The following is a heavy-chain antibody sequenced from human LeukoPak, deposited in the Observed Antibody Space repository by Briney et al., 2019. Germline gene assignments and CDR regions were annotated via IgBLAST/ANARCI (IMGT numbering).Heavy chain of an antibody. Sequence: GGSLRLSCAASGFSVSSNYMSWFRQAPGKGLEWVSAIYSGGSTYYADSVKVRFTISRDNSKNTLYLQMNSLRAEDPAVYYCARDFTYYYDSSGLDPWGQGTLVTVPS. CDR3: ARDFTYYYDSSGLDP. V-gene: IGHV3-66*02. J-gene: IGHJ5*02. CDR2: IYSGGST. CDR1: GFSVSSNY. D-gene: IGHD3-22*01.